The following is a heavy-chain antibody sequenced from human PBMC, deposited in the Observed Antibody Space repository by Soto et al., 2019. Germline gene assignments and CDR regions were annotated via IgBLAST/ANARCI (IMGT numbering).Heavy chain of an antibody. D-gene: IGHD6-19*01. J-gene: IGHJ3*02. CDR2: IIPIFGTA. Sequence: QVQLVQSGAEVKKPGSSVKVSCKASGGTFSSYAISWVRQAPGQGLEWMGGIIPIFGTANYAQKFQGRVTITADESTSRAYMELSSLRSEDTAVYYCARGEQWLGGKGMNAFDIWGQGTMVTVSS. CDR3: ARGEQWLGGKGMNAFDI. V-gene: IGHV1-69*12. CDR1: GGTFSSYA.